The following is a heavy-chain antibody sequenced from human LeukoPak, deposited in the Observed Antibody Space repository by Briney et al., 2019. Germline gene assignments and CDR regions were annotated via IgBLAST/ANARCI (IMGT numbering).Heavy chain of an antibody. Sequence: SVKVSCKASRGTFSSYAISWVRQAPGQGLEWMGGIIPIFGTANYAQKFQGRVTITADESTSTAYMELSSLRSEDTAVYYCARALPYYYDSSGYPGWFDPWGQGTLVTVSS. CDR3: ARALPYYYDSSGYPGWFDP. D-gene: IGHD3-22*01. J-gene: IGHJ5*02. CDR1: RGTFSSYA. V-gene: IGHV1-69*13. CDR2: IIPIFGTA.